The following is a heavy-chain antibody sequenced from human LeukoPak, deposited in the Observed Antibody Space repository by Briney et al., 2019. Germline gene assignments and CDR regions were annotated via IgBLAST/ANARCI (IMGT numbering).Heavy chain of an antibody. CDR1: GYTFTSYD. D-gene: IGHD3-3*01. CDR3: ARGRVFLNWFDP. V-gene: IGHV1-8*01. Sequence: ASVKVSCKASGYTFTSYDINWVRQATGQGLEWMGWMNPNSGNTGYAQKFQGRVTMTRNTSISTAYMELSSLRSEDTAVYYWARGRVFLNWFDPWGQGTLVTVSS. CDR2: MNPNSGNT. J-gene: IGHJ5*02.